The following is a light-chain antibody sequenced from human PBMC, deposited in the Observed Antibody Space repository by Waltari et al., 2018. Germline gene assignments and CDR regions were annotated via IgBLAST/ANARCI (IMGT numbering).Light chain of an antibody. Sequence: QAVVTQEPSLTVSPGETVTLTCASSSGPVIAVLFPYWLQQRPGQAPRTLIYDTSFKNMWTPARFSGSLIGGRAVLTLSGAQPEDEADYYCLLSFRSGWVFGGGTRLIV. V-gene: IGLV7-46*01. CDR1: SGPVIAVLF. CDR2: DTS. CDR3: LLSFRSGWV. J-gene: IGLJ3*02.